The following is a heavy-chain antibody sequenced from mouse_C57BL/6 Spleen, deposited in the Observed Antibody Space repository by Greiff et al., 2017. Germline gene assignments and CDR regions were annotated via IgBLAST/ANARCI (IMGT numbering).Heavy chain of an antibody. CDR2: IDPSDSYT. J-gene: IGHJ3*01. V-gene: IGHV1-69*01. CDR1: GYTFTSYW. Sequence: VQLQESGAELVMPGASVKLSCKASGYTFTSYWMHWVKQRPGQGLEWIGEIDPSDSYTNYNQKFKGKSTLTVDKSSSTAYMQLSSLTSEDSAVYYCARREELGPLFAYWGQGTLVTVSA. CDR3: ARREELGPLFAY. D-gene: IGHD4-1*01.